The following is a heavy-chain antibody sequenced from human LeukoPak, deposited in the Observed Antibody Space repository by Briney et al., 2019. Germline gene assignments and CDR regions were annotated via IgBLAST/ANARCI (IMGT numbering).Heavy chain of an antibody. CDR2: MYLSGTT. D-gene: IGHD3-22*01. CDR1: GGSITSVNL. J-gene: IGHJ4*02. Sequence: PSETLSLTCAVSGGSITSVNLWAWVRQPPGKGLEWVGEMYLSGTTTCNPSLRGRATISLDRSKNQVSLRLNSVTAADTAVYYCAREEGEDSSGYYPDYWGQGTLVTVSS. CDR3: AREEGEDSSGYYPDY. V-gene: IGHV4-4*02.